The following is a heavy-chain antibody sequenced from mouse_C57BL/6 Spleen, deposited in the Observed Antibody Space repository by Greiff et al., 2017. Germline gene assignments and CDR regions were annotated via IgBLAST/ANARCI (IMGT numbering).Heavy chain of an antibody. Sequence: EVKVVESGGDLVKPGGSLKLSCAASGFTFSSYGMSWVRQTPDKRLEWVATISSGGSYTYYPDSVKGRFTISRDNAKNTLYLQMSSLKSEDTAMYYCARQPGGSRSYFDYWGQGTTLTVSS. CDR2: ISSGGSYT. CDR3: ARQPGGSRSYFDY. J-gene: IGHJ2*01. V-gene: IGHV5-6*01. CDR1: GFTFSSYG.